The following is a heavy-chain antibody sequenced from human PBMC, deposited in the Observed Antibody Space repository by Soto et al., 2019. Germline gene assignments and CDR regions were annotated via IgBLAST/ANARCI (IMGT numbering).Heavy chain of an antibody. D-gene: IGHD3-16*01. V-gene: IGHV3-48*02. CDR3: ARRGSPLYYYYGMDV. CDR1: GFTFSSYS. CDR2: ISSSSSTI. Sequence: GGSLRLSCAASGFTFSSYSMNWVRQAPGKGLEWVSYISSSSSTIYYADSVKGRFTISRDNAKNSLYLQMNSLRDEDTAVYYCARRGSPLYYYYGMDVWGQGTTVTVSS. J-gene: IGHJ6*02.